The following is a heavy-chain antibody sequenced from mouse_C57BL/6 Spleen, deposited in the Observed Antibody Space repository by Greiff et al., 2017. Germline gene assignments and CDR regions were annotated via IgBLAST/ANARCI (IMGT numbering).Heavy chain of an antibody. J-gene: IGHJ4*01. CDR2: ISDGGSYT. CDR1: GFTFSSYA. Sequence: EVQLVESGGGLVKPGGSLKLSCAASGFTFSSYAMSWVRQTPEKRLEWVATISDGGSYTYYPDNVKGRFTISRDNAKNNLYLQMSHLKSEDTAMYYCAREDTTVVAYYAMDYWGQGTSVTVSS. V-gene: IGHV5-4*01. CDR3: AREDTTVVAYYAMDY. D-gene: IGHD1-1*01.